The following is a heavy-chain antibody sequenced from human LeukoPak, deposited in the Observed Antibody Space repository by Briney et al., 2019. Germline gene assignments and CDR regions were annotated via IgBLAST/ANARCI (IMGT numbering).Heavy chain of an antibody. Sequence: ASVKVSCKASGYTFTSYDINWVRQATGQGLEWMGWMNPNSGNTGYAQKFQGRVTMTRNTSISTAYMELSSLRSDDTAVYYCARGRKYTSGYRVTELGSGYSDYWGQGTLVTVSS. CDR3: ARGRKYTSGYRVTELGSGYSDY. V-gene: IGHV1-8*01. CDR1: GYTFTSYD. D-gene: IGHD5-18*01. CDR2: MNPNSGNT. J-gene: IGHJ4*02.